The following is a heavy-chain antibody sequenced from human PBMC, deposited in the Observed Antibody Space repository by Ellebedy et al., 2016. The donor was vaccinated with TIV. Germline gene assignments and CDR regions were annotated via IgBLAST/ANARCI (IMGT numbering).Heavy chain of an antibody. CDR2: INHSGAT. J-gene: IGHJ6*02. CDR3: ARDRLGFGNGEKYGMDV. CDR1: GGSIKNHF. D-gene: IGHD1-1*01. V-gene: IGHV4-59*11. Sequence: MPSETLSLTCTVSGGSIKNHFWTWIRQSPGNGLEWIGEINHSGATKYKPSLENRVTMSVDTYKNQISMELRSCSAAETAVYYCARDRLGFGNGEKYGMDVWGHGAAVTVSS.